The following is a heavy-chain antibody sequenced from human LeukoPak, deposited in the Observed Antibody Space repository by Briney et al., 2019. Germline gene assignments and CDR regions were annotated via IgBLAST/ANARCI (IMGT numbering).Heavy chain of an antibody. CDR3: AGYTDY. CDR1: GFTFSSYQ. CDR2: ISASGDTI. Sequence: PGGSLRLSCAASGFTFSSYQMNSVRQAPGKGLEWVSYISASGDTIFYADSVKGRFTISRDNAKNSLYLQMNSLRAEDTAVYYCAGYTDYWGQGTLVTVSS. J-gene: IGHJ4*02. D-gene: IGHD3-16*02. V-gene: IGHV3-48*03.